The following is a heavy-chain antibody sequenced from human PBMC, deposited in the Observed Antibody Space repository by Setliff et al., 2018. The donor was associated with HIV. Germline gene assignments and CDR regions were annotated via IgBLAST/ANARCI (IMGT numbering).Heavy chain of an antibody. Sequence: SETLSLTCTVSDASISNYHWSWIRQPPGKGLEWIGYIYYSGSTNYNPSLKSRVTMSLDTSKNQFSLNLNSVTAADAAVYFCARAREGWKPFAFDYWGQGTLVTVSS. CDR1: DASISNYH. CDR2: IYYSGST. V-gene: IGHV4-59*08. D-gene: IGHD1-1*01. CDR3: ARAREGWKPFAFDY. J-gene: IGHJ4*02.